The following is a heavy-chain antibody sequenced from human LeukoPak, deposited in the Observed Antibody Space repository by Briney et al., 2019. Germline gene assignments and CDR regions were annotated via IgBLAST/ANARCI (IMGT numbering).Heavy chain of an antibody. CDR1: GGSFSGYY. D-gene: IGHD3-3*01. V-gene: IGHV4-34*01. CDR3: ARRVGVVIKSFQSPTAPSQFDL. CDR2: INHSGST. Sequence: SETLSLTCAVYGGSFSGYYWSWIRQPPGKGLEWIGEINHSGSTNYNPSLKSRVTISVDTSKNQFSLKLSSVTAADTAVYYCARRVGVVIKSFQSPTAPSQFDLWGRGTLVTVSS. J-gene: IGHJ2*01.